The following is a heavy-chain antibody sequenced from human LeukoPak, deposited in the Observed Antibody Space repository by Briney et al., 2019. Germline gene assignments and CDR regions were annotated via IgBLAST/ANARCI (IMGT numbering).Heavy chain of an antibody. J-gene: IGHJ4*02. D-gene: IGHD4-11*01. V-gene: IGHV1-46*01. CDR2: INPSGGST. CDR1: GYTFTSYY. CDR3: ARWTTTYLDY. Sequence: ASVKVSCKASGYTFTSYYIHWVRQAPGQGLEWMGIINPSGGSTNYAQKFQGRVTMTRDTSASTVYMELSSLRSEDSAVYYCARWTTTYLDYWGQGTLVTVSS.